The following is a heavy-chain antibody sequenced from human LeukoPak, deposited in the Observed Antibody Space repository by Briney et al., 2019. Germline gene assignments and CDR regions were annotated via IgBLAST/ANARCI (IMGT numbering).Heavy chain of an antibody. D-gene: IGHD3-10*01. V-gene: IGHV1-24*01. CDR1: GYTLTELS. CDR3: ATDGGVRGLTGY. Sequence: ASVKVSCKVSGYTLTELSMHWVRQAPGKGLEWMGGFDPEDGETIYAQKFQGRVTMTEDTSTDTAYMELSSLRSEDTAVYYCATDGGVRGLTGYWGQGTLVTVSS. J-gene: IGHJ4*02. CDR2: FDPEDGET.